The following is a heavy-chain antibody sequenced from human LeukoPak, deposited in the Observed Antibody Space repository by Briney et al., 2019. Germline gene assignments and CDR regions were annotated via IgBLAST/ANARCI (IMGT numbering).Heavy chain of an antibody. CDR2: INHSGST. CDR1: GGSFSGYY. J-gene: IGHJ5*02. Sequence: SENLSLTCAVYGGSFSGYYWSWIRQPPGKGLEWIGEINHSGSTNYNPSLKSRVTISVDTSKNQFSLKLSSVTAADTAVYYCAPPTYSGSFPWGQGTLVTVSS. CDR3: APPTYSGSFP. V-gene: IGHV4-34*01. D-gene: IGHD1-26*01.